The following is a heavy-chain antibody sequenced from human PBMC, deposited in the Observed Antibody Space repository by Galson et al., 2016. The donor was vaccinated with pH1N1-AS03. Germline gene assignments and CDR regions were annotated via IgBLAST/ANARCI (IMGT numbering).Heavy chain of an antibody. Sequence: SVKVSCKASGGSFSTYAITWVRQAPGQGLEWMGGIIPVFGTTSFAQKFQDRVSITADESTSTAFMELSSLRSEDTAVYYCVKGNYQLLNYYYYMDVWGKGTTVTVSS. V-gene: IGHV1-69*13. CDR2: IIPVFGTT. D-gene: IGHD2-2*01. CDR1: GGSFSTYA. CDR3: VKGNYQLLNYYYYMDV. J-gene: IGHJ6*03.